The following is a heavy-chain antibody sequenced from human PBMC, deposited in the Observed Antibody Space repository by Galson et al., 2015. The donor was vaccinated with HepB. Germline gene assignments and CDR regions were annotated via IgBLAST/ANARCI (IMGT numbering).Heavy chain of an antibody. CDR2: TYYRSRWYN. V-gene: IGHV6-1*01. CDR3: ARSAGDLDY. D-gene: IGHD7-27*01. CDR1: GDSVSSNSAA. J-gene: IGHJ4*02. Sequence: CAISGDSVSSNSAAWNWIRQSPSRGLEWLGRTYYRSRWYNGYAVSVKGRITINPDTSKNQFSLHLNSVTPEDTTVYYCARSAGDLDYWGQGILVTVSS.